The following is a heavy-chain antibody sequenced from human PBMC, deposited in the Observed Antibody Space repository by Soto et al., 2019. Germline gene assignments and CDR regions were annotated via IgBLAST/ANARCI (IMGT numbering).Heavy chain of an antibody. CDR2: ISNTGGGT. CDR3: AKDRLAGNFDY. CDR1: GFTFNNYA. Sequence: EVQLLDSGGGLVQPGGSLGLSCAASGFTFNNYAMNWVRQAPGMGLEWVATISNTGGGTYYADSVKGRFTISRDNSKDTLYLQMSSLRVEETAGYYCAKDRLAGNFDYWGQGTQVTVAS. V-gene: IGHV3-23*01. J-gene: IGHJ4*02.